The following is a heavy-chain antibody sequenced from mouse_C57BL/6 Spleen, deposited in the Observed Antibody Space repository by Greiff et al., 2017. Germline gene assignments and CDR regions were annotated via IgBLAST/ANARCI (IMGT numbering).Heavy chain of an antibody. CDR2: IDPSDSYT. CDR1: GYTFTSYW. Sequence: QVQLQQPGAELVLPGASVKLSCKASGYTFTSYWMHWVKQRPGQGLEWIGEIDPSDSYTNDNQKFKGKSTLTVDKSSSTAYMQLSSLTSEDSAVYYCARVNFYAMDYWGQGTSVTVSS. CDR3: ARVNFYAMDY. J-gene: IGHJ4*01. V-gene: IGHV1-69*01. D-gene: IGHD1-3*01.